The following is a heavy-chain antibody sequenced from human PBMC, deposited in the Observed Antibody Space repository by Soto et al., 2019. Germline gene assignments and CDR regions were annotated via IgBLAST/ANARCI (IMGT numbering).Heavy chain of an antibody. CDR1: GGSISSYY. J-gene: IGHJ4*02. D-gene: IGHD2-8*01. CDR3: ARYNSYAIDY. Sequence: SETLSLTCTVSGGSISSYYWSWIRQPPGKGLEWIANIHYSGTTNYNPSLASRVTLSVDTSKNQFSLKMTSVTAADRAMYFCARYNSYAIDYWGRGTLVTFSS. V-gene: IGHV4-59*01. CDR2: IHYSGTT.